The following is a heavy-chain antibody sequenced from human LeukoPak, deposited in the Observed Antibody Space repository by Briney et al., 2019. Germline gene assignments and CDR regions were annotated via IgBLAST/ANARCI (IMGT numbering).Heavy chain of an antibody. Sequence: PGGSLRLSCAASGFTFSSYEMNWVRQAPGKGLEWVSYISSSGSTIYYADSVKGRFTISRDNAKNSLYLQMNSLRAEDTAVYYCARDRVSSGWDHDYWGQGTLVTVSS. CDR2: ISSSGSTI. V-gene: IGHV3-48*03. CDR1: GFTFSSYE. CDR3: ARDRVSSGWDHDY. J-gene: IGHJ4*02. D-gene: IGHD6-19*01.